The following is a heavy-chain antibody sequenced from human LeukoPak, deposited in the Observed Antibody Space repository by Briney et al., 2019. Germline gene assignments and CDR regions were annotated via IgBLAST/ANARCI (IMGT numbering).Heavy chain of an antibody. CDR3: AMGTSGYSYGPPLGY. CDR1: GLTFSMYW. Sequence: PGGSLRLSCAASGLTFSMYWMSWVRQAPGKGLEWVANIKPDGSQKYYVESVKGRFTISRDNAKNSLYLQMNSLRAEDTAVYYCAMGTSGYSYGPPLGYWGQGTLVTVSS. D-gene: IGHD5-18*01. J-gene: IGHJ4*02. CDR2: IKPDGSQK. V-gene: IGHV3-7*03.